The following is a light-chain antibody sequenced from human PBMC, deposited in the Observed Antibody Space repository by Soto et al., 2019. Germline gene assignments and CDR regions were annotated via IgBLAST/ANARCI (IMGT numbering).Light chain of an antibody. V-gene: IGLV2-14*01. Sequence: ALTQPASVSGSPGQSITISCTGTSSDVGANNYVSWYQQQSGKAPKLLIHEVSNRPAGVSDRFSGSKSGNTASLTISGLQAEDEADYYCSAFATSRAYVFGIGTKLTVL. CDR1: SSDVGANNY. J-gene: IGLJ1*01. CDR2: EVS. CDR3: SAFATSRAYV.